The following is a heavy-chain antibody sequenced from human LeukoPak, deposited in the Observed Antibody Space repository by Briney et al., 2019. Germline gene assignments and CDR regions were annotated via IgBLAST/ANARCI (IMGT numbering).Heavy chain of an antibody. Sequence: GESLKISCEGSGYSFTSYWIGWVRQMPGKGLEWMGIIYPGDSDTRYSPSFQGQVTISADKSISTAYLQWSSLKASDTAMYYCARLRGYCSGGSCYGDYWGQGTLVTVSS. D-gene: IGHD2-15*01. J-gene: IGHJ4*02. CDR1: GYSFTSYW. CDR2: IYPGDSDT. CDR3: ARLRGYCSGGSCYGDY. V-gene: IGHV5-51*01.